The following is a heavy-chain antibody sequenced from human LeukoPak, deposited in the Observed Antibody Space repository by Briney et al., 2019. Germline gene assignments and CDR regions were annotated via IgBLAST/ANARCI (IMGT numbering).Heavy chain of an antibody. CDR1: GYTFTGYY. J-gene: IGHJ4*02. Sequence: ASVKVSCKASGYTFTGYYMHWVRQAPGQGLEWMGWISANNGNIDYAQRLQGRVTMTTDTSTSTAYMELRSLRSDDTAVYYCARDLSEDYFDYWGQGTLVTVSS. V-gene: IGHV1-18*04. CDR3: ARDLSEDYFDY. CDR2: ISANNGNI.